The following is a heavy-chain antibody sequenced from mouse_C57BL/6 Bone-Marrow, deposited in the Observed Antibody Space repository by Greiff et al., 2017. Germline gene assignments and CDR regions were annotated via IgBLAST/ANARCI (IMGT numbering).Heavy chain of an antibody. J-gene: IGHJ2*01. CDR3: ATDSSGYYPHFDY. CDR1: GYAFSSSW. D-gene: IGHD3-2*02. CDR2: IYPGDGDT. Sequence: VKLQQSGPELVKPGASVKISCKASGYAFSSSWMNWVKQRPGKGLEWIGRIYPGDGDTNYNGKFKGKATLTADKSSSTAYMQLSSLTSEDSAVYFCATDSSGYYPHFDYWGQGTTLTVSS. V-gene: IGHV1-82*01.